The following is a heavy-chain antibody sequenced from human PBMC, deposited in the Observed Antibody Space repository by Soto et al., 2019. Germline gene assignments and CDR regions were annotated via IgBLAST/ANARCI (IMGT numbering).Heavy chain of an antibody. J-gene: IGHJ4*02. CDR1: GFTLSSYA. CDR3: AKDRCAPSTCFFDY. D-gene: IGHD2-21*01. Sequence: EVQLLESGGGLVQPGGSLRLSCAASGFTLSSYAMGWVRQAPGKGLEWDSAISANGAGTYYADSVKGRFTISRDNSKNTLYLQMRALGAEDTAVYFCAKDRCAPSTCFFDYWGQGTLVTVSS. V-gene: IGHV3-23*01. CDR2: ISANGAGT.